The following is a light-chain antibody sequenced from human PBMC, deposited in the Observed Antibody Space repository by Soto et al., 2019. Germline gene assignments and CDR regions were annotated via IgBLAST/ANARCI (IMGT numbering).Light chain of an antibody. J-gene: IGLJ2*01. V-gene: IGLV2-23*01. Sequence: QSALTQPASVSGSPGQSITISCTGTSSDVGSYNLVSWYQQHPGKAPKLMIXEGSKRPSGXSXXFSGSKSGNTASMTISGXXXXDXAXXXXXSXALSISPTVVFGGGTKLTVL. CDR3: XSXALSISPTVV. CDR2: EGS. CDR1: SSDVGSYNL.